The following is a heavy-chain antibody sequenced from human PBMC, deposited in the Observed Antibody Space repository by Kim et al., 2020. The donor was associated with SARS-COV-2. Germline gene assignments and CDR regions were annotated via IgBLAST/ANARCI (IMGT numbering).Heavy chain of an antibody. D-gene: IGHD2-2*01. Sequence: ESVTGRFTISRDKSKNTLYLQMNSLRAEDTAVYYWAKDRSAVVVPAAPDYWGQGTLVTVSS. V-gene: IGHV3-23*01. J-gene: IGHJ4*02. CDR3: AKDRSAVVVPAAPDY.